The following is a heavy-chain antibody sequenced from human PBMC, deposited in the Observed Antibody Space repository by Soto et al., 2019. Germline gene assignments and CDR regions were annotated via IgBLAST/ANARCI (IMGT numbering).Heavy chain of an antibody. CDR3: ARGSIVLLPAAMENWFYP. Sequence: GESLKISCKGSGYSFTTYWIGWVRQMPGKGLEWMGIIYPGDSDTRYSPSFQGQVTISADKSISTAYLQWSSLKASDTAMYYCARGSIVLLPAAMENWFYPWGQGTLVTVSS. J-gene: IGHJ5*02. CDR1: GYSFTTYW. CDR2: IYPGDSDT. D-gene: IGHD2-2*01. V-gene: IGHV5-51*01.